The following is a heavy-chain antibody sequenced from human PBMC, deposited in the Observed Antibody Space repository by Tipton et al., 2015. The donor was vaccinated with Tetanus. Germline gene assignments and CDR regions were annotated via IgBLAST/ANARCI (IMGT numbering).Heavy chain of an antibody. CDR1: GCTFTSYA. Sequence: QLVQSGAEVKKPGASVKVSCKASGCTFTSYAMHWVRQAPGQSLEWMGWINTGNGDTRYSQRFQGRVTITRDTSAGTAYMELSSLRSEDTAVYYCARDKGYGDGYMGAFDIWGQATMVTVSS. CDR3: ARDKGYGDGYMGAFDI. J-gene: IGHJ3*02. D-gene: IGHD1-1*01. CDR2: INTGNGDT. V-gene: IGHV1-3*04.